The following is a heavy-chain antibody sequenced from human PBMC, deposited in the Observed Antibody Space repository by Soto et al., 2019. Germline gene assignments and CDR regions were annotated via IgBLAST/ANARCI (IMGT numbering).Heavy chain of an antibody. V-gene: IGHV3-33*01. Sequence: QVQLVESGGGVVQPGRSLRLSCAASGFTFSSYGMHWVRQAPGKGLERVAVIWYEGSKKYYADSVKGRFTISRDNSQNKLYLQMNSMGAEESVVYYCARDLTNEYYGSGIYYNVRYWFYFYGMDVWGPGSTVTVSS. J-gene: IGHJ6*02. CDR1: GFTFSSYG. CDR3: ARDLTNEYYGSGIYYNVRYWFYFYGMDV. CDR2: IWYEGSKK. D-gene: IGHD3-10*01.